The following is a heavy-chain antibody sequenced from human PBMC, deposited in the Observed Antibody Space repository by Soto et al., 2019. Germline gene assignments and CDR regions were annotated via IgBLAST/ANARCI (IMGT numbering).Heavy chain of an antibody. CDR1: GGSISSYY. V-gene: IGHV4-59*01. CDR2: IYYSGST. J-gene: IGHJ4*02. D-gene: IGHD6-6*01. CDR3: ARVRPGTYSSSSVFDY. Sequence: XTLSLRCTVSGGSISSYYWSWIRQPPGKGPEWIGYIYYSGSTNYNPSLKSRVTISVDTSKNQFSLKLSSVTAADTSVYYCARVRPGTYSSSSVFDYWGQGTLVTVSS.